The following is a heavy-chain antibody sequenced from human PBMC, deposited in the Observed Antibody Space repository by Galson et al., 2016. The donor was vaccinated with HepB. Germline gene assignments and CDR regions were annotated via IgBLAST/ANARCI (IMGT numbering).Heavy chain of an antibody. J-gene: IGHJ6*04. D-gene: IGHD3-16*01. CDR2: MSYDGRNK. CDR1: GFTLSRYG. CDR3: AKDRLERNYAHSYSDHGLDV. Sequence: SLRLSCAASGFTLSRYGMHWVRQAPGKGLEWVAVMSYDGRNKFYADSVKGRFTVSGDNSKNTLHLQMNSLRTEDTAVYYCAKDRLERNYAHSYSDHGLDVWGKGATVTVSS. V-gene: IGHV3-30*18.